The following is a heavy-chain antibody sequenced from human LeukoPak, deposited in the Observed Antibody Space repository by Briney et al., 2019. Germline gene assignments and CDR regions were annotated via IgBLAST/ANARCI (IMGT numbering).Heavy chain of an antibody. Sequence: PSETLSLTCTVSGSSMSTYYWSWIRQPPGKGLEWIGYIYFSGITNYNPSFKSRVTMSVDTSKNQFSLKLTSVTAADTAVYYCARDRDNYGSGSLLYWGQGTLVTVSS. D-gene: IGHD3-10*01. CDR3: ARDRDNYGSGSLLY. V-gene: IGHV4-59*01. CDR2: IYFSGIT. CDR1: GSSMSTYY. J-gene: IGHJ4*02.